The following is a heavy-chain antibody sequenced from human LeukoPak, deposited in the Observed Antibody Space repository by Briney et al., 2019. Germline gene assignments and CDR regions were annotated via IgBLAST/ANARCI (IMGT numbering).Heavy chain of an antibody. V-gene: IGHV3-7*03. CDR2: IKEDGSEK. D-gene: IGHD2-2*01. CDR3: ARDKLGYCRSSSSCSGSHFDY. Sequence: GGSLRLSCAASGFTFGNYWMSWVRQAPGKGLEWVANIKEDGSEKYYVDSVKGRFTISRDNARNSLYLQLNSLRAEDTAVYYCARDKLGYCRSSSSCSGSHFDYWGQGTLVTVSS. J-gene: IGHJ4*02. CDR1: GFTFGNYW.